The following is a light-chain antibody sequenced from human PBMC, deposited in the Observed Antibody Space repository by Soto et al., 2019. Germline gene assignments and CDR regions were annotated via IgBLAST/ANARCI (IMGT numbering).Light chain of an antibody. V-gene: IGKV3-15*01. CDR2: RAS. CDR1: QSINSN. CDR3: QQYNNWPSIT. J-gene: IGKJ5*01. Sequence: EIVMTQYPATLSLSHGERATLSCRASQSINSNLAWYQQKPGQPPRLFMFRASSRAAGVPARFSGSGSGTEFTLTISSLQSEDFAVYYCQQYNNWPSITFGQGTLLEIK.